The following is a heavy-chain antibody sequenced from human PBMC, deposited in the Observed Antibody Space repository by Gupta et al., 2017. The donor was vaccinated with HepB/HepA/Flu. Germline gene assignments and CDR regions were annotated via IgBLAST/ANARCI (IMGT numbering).Heavy chain of an antibody. J-gene: IGHJ4*02. V-gene: IGHV3-30*18. CDR2: ISYDGRNT. CDR3: AKDRDDYNDPLQY. CDR1: GFTFNMYG. D-gene: IGHD5-24*01. Sequence: QEQLVESGGGVVQPGRSLRLSCAASGFTFNMYGMHWVRQAPGKGLEWVAVISYDGRNTYYANAVKGRFTISRDNSKNTLFLQMNSLRTEDTAVYYCAKDRDDYNDPLQYWGQGTLVTVSS.